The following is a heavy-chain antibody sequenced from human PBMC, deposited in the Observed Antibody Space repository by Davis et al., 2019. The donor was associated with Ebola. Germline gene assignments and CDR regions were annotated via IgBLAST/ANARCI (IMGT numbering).Heavy chain of an antibody. Sequence: SVKVSCKASGGTFSSYAISWVRQAPGQGLEWMGGIIPIFGTANYAQKFQGRVTITADESTSTAYMELSSLRSEDTAVYYCARHVWSDIVLVPAASVGGMDVWGQGTTVTVSS. CDR1: GGTFSSYA. D-gene: IGHD2-2*01. CDR2: IIPIFGTA. CDR3: ARHVWSDIVLVPAASVGGMDV. J-gene: IGHJ6*02. V-gene: IGHV1-69*13.